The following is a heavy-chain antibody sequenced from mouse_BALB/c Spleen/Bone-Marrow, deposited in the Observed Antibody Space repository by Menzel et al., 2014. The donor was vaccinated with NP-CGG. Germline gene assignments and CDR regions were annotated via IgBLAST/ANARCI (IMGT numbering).Heavy chain of an antibody. CDR2: INPSYGRT. Sequence: QVQLQQSGAELVKPGASVKLSCKASGYTFTSYWMHWVKQRPGQSLEWIGEINPSYGRTNYNEKFKSKATLTVDKSSSTAYMQLSSLTSEDSAVYYCARTYFDYWGQGTTLTVSS. CDR3: ARTYFDY. CDR1: GYTFTSYW. V-gene: IGHV1S81*02. J-gene: IGHJ2*01.